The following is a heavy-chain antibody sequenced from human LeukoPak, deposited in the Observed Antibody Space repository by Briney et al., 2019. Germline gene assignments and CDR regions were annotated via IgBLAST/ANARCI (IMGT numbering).Heavy chain of an antibody. D-gene: IGHD2-2*01. CDR2: TNHSGST. J-gene: IGHJ5*02. CDR3: ARGYQLLHSYNWFDP. V-gene: IGHV4-34*01. Sequence: SETLSLTCAVYGGPFSGYYWSWIRQPPGKGLEWIGETNHSGSTNYNPSLKSRVTISVDTSKNQFSLKLSSVTAADTAVYYCARGYQLLHSYNWFDPWGQGTLVTVSS. CDR1: GGPFSGYY.